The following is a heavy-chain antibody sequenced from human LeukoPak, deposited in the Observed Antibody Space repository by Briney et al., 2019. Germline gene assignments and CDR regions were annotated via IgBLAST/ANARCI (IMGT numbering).Heavy chain of an antibody. V-gene: IGHV3-48*01. CDR1: GFTFSSYS. D-gene: IGHD3-16*02. CDR2: ISSSSSTI. Sequence: GGSLRLSCAASGFTFSSYSMNWVRQAPGKGLEWVSYISSSSSTIYYADSVKGRFTISRDNAKNSLYLQMNSLRAEDTAVYYCARSFYDYVWGSYRSPVDYWGQGTLVTVSS. J-gene: IGHJ4*02. CDR3: ARSFYDYVWGSYRSPVDY.